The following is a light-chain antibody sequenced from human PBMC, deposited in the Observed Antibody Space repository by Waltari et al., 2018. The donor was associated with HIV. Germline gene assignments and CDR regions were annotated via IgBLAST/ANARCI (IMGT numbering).Light chain of an antibody. CDR1: SSNMGPNNY. CDR2: RDN. Sequence: QSVLTQPPSVSGTPGQTISISCSGSSSNMGPNNYVYWYQQLPGAAPKLLMYRDNTRPSGVPDRFSGSKSGTSGYLAITGLRSEDEGDYYCAAWDDSVNGRVVGSGTTVSVL. V-gene: IGLV1-47*01. CDR3: AAWDDSVNGRV. J-gene: IGLJ1*01.